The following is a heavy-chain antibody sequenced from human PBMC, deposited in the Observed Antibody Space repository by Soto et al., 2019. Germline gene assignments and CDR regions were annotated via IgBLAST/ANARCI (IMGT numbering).Heavy chain of an antibody. CDR3: VRDKPTSYRSSYYSFDT. CDR1: GFTFRSYA. Sequence: EVQLLESGGGLAQPGGSLRLSCAASGFTFRSYAMSWVRQAPGKGLEWVSDISGSGIGTYYTDSVQGRFTISRDNSNNTLFLQMNSLRVDDTALYYCVRDKPTSYRSSYYSFDTWGQGTLVTVSS. J-gene: IGHJ5*02. D-gene: IGHD6-13*01. V-gene: IGHV3-23*01. CDR2: ISGSGIGT.